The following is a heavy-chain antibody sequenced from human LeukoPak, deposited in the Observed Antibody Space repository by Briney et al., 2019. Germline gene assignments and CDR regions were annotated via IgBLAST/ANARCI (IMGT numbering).Heavy chain of an antibody. D-gene: IGHD5-12*01. CDR3: AREYSGYDPDLDHYYYYYMDV. V-gene: IGHV4-61*02. CDR2: IYTSGST. J-gene: IGHJ6*03. Sequence: SETLSLTCTVSGGSISSGSYYWSWIRQPAGKGLEWIGRIYTSGSTNYNPSLKSRVTISVDTSKNQFSLKLSSVTAADTAVYYCAREYSGYDPDLDHYYYYYMDVWGKGTTVTVSS. CDR1: GGSISSGSYY.